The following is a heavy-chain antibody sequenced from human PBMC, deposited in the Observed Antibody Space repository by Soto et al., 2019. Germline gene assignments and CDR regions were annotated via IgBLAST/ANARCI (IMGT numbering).Heavy chain of an antibody. D-gene: IGHD1-7*01. CDR1: GFTFSSYA. CDR2: ISGSGGST. CDR3: AKDRLELRGLIDY. Sequence: EVQLLESGGGLVQPGGSLRLSCAASGFTFSSYAMSWVRQAPGKGLEWVSAISGSGGSTYYADSMKGRFTISRDNSKNTLYLQMNSLRAEDTAVYYCAKDRLELRGLIDYWGQGTLVTVSS. V-gene: IGHV3-23*01. J-gene: IGHJ4*02.